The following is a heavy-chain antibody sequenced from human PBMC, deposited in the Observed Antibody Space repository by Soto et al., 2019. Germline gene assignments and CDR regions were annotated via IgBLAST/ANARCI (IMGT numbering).Heavy chain of an antibody. CDR2: IYYSGST. Sequence: QLQLQESGPGLVKPSETLSLTCTVSGGSISSSSYYWGWIRQPPGKGLEWIGSIYYSGSTYYNPSLKSRVTISVDTSKNQFSLKLSSLAAADTAVYYCARGGLVGDDAFDIWGQGTMVTVSS. D-gene: IGHD3-16*01. J-gene: IGHJ3*02. CDR1: GGSISSSSYY. V-gene: IGHV4-39*01. CDR3: ARGGLVGDDAFDI.